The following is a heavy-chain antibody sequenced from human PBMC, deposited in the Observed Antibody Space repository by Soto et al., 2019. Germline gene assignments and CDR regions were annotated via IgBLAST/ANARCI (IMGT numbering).Heavy chain of an antibody. CDR1: GFTFTSSA. CDR2: IVVGSGNT. J-gene: IGHJ4*02. CDR3: GATPYYGDYDFIFDY. D-gene: IGHD4-17*01. Sequence: ASVKVSCKASGFTFTSSAMQWVRQARGQRLEWIGWIVVGSGNTNYAQKFQERVTITRDMSTSTAYMELSSLRSEDTAVYYCGATPYYGDYDFIFDYWGQGTLVTVSS. V-gene: IGHV1-58*02.